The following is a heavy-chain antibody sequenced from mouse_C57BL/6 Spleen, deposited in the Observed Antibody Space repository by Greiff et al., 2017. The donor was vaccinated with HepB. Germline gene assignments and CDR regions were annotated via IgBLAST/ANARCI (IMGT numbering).Heavy chain of an antibody. Sequence: EVKLMESGGGLVQPGGSLKLSCAASGFTFSDYYMYWVRQTPEKRLEWVAYISNGGGSTYYPDNVKGRFTISRDNAKNTLYLQMSRLKSEDTAVYYCSRRYYDDDRGFAYWGQGTLVTVSA. V-gene: IGHV5-12*01. J-gene: IGHJ3*01. CDR3: SRRYYDDDRGFAY. D-gene: IGHD2-4*01. CDR2: ISNGGGST. CDR1: GFTFSDYY.